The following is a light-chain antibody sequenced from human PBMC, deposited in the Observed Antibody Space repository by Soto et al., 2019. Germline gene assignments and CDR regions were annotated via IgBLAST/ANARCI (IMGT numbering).Light chain of an antibody. CDR3: QQYNSYSPWT. CDR2: DAS. J-gene: IGKJ1*01. CDR1: QSISSW. Sequence: IQMTQSPSTLSSSAGDRVTITCRASQSISSWLAWYQQKPGKAPKLLIYDASSLESGVPSRFSGSGSGTEFTLTISSLQPDDFATYYCQQYNSYSPWTFGHGTKV. V-gene: IGKV1-5*01.